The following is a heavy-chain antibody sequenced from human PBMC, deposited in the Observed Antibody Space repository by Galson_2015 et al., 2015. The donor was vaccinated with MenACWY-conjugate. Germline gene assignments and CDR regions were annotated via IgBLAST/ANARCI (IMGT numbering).Heavy chain of an antibody. V-gene: IGHV1-18*01. CDR3: ARDGYCPSTTSDDRSDP. CDR1: GYTFTTYG. CDR2: IGTDHGDRDYGDT. J-gene: IGHJ5*02. D-gene: IGHD2/OR15-2a*01. Sequence: SGKVSCKASGYTFTTYGISWVRQAPGQGLEWMAWIGTDHGDRDYGDTNYAQKFQGRVTVTADTSTSTAYMELRSLRNDDTAVYYCARDGYCPSTTSDDRSDPWGQGTLVIVSS.